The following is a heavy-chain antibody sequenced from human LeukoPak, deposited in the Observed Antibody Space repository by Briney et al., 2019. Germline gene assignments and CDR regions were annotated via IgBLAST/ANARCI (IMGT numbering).Heavy chain of an antibody. J-gene: IGHJ6*03. CDR3: ARDHSYGYYYYYMDV. D-gene: IGHD5-18*01. CDR2: INPNSGGT. Sequence: GAPVKVSCKASGYTFTGYYMHWVRQAPGQGLEWMGWINPNSGGTNYAQKFQGRVTMTRDTSISTAYMELSRLRSDDTAVYYCARDHSYGYYYYYMDVWGKGTTVTVSS. V-gene: IGHV1-2*02. CDR1: GYTFTGYY.